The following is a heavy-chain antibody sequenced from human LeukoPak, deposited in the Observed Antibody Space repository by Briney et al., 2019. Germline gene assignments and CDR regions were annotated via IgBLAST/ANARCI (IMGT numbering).Heavy chain of an antibody. CDR1: GFTFSSYA. D-gene: IGHD3-16*01. CDR2: ISGSGGST. CDR3: AKDRIYDYVWGGHAWDV. J-gene: IGHJ6*04. Sequence: GGSLRLSCAASGFTFSSYAMSWVRQAPGKGLEWVSAISGSGGSTYYADSVKGRFTISRDNSKNTLYLQMNSLRAEDTAVYYCAKDRIYDYVWGGHAWDVWGKGTTVTVSS. V-gene: IGHV3-23*01.